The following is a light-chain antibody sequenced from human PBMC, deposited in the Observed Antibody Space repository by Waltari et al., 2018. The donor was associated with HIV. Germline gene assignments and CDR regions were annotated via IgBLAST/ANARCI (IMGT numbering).Light chain of an antibody. J-gene: IGKJ4*01. CDR1: QSISRW. V-gene: IGKV1-12*01. CDR2: AAS. Sequence: DIQMTQSPSSVSASVGDRVTITCRASQSISRWLVWYQQSPGKAPKLLIYAASTVQTGVPSRFSGSGSGTSFTLTISSLQPEDFATYYCQQASSLPLTFGEGTKVEIK. CDR3: QQASSLPLT.